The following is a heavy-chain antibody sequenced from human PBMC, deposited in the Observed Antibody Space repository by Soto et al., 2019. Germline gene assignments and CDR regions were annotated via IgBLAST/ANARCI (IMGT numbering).Heavy chain of an antibody. Sequence: GGSLRLSCLASGFTFSDFAMTWVRHVPGRGLEWVASLDGAGGSTYYAESVRGRFSISRDNSQNTLFLQMKRLTVDDTAIYYCAAPRDEYGSGVSWFTYGMDIWGQGTTVTVS. J-gene: IGHJ6*02. CDR2: LDGAGGST. D-gene: IGHD3-10*01. CDR3: AAPRDEYGSGVSWFTYGMDI. CDR1: GFTFSDFA. V-gene: IGHV3-23*01.